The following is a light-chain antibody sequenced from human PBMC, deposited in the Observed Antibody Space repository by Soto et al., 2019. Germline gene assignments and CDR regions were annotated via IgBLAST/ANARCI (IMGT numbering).Light chain of an antibody. CDR1: QSVTNYL. CDR3: QQYVSPPWA. V-gene: IGKV3-20*01. CDR2: GAT. J-gene: IGKJ1*01. Sequence: EIVLAQSPGTLSLSPGERATLSCRASQSVTNYLFAWYQQKPGQPPLLLIYGATRNATGIPDRFTGSGFGKYTNLTISRLEPEDVVFYYYQQYVSPPWAFGQGTKVEI.